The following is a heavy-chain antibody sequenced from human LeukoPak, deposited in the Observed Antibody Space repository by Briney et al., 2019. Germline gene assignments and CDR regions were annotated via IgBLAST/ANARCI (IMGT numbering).Heavy chain of an antibody. V-gene: IGHV4-59*12. D-gene: IGHD5-24*01. CDR1: GGSISSYY. CDR2: IYYSGST. Sequence: SETLSLTCTVSGGSISSYYWSWIRQPPGKGLEWIGYIYYSGSTNYNPSLTSRVTISVDTSKNQFSLKLSSVTAADTAVYYCARGARDGYNYGFDYWGQGTLVTVSS. CDR3: ARGARDGYNYGFDY. J-gene: IGHJ4*02.